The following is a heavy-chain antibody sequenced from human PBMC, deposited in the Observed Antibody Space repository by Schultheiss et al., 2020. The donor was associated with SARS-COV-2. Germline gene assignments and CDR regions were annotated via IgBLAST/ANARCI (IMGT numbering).Heavy chain of an antibody. J-gene: IGHJ4*02. CDR3: ARDLAVAATDY. D-gene: IGHD6-19*01. Sequence: SQTLSLTCTVSGGSISSGAYYWSWIRQHPGRGLEWIGYIYYSGSTNYNPSLKSRVTMSVDTSKNQFSLKLSSVTAADTAVYYCARDLAVAATDYWGQGTLVTVSS. CDR2: IYYSGST. V-gene: IGHV4-31*03. CDR1: GGSISSGAYY.